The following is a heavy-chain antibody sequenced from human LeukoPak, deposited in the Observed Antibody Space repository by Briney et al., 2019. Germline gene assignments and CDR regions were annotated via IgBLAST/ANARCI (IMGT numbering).Heavy chain of an antibody. Sequence: SETLSLTCTVSGGSFSTYYWRWVRQPPGKGLVWIGHIHYNGSNNYNAAPVRRVTISVDTSKNQFSLKLSSVTAADMAVYDCARGGYYYDGSGYHNWFDRWGQGTLVTVSS. D-gene: IGHD3-22*01. J-gene: IGHJ5*02. CDR2: IHYNGSN. CDR3: ARGGYYYDGSGYHNWFDR. V-gene: IGHV4-59*01. CDR1: GGSFSTYY.